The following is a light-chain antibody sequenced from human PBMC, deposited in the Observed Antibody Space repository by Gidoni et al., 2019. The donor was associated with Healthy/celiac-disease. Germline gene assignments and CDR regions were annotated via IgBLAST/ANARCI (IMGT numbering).Light chain of an antibody. V-gene: IGLV2-11*01. J-gene: IGLJ1*01. Sequence: QSALTQPRSVSGSPGPSVTISCTGTSSDVGGYNYVSWYQPHPGKAPKLMIYDVSKRPSGVPDRFSGSKSGNTASLTISGLQAEDEADYYCCSYAGSYTLYVFGTGTKVTVL. CDR3: CSYAGSYTLYV. CDR1: SSDVGGYNY. CDR2: DVS.